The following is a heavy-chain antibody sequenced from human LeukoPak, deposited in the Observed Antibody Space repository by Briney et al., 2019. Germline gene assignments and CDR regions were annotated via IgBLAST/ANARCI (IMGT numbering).Heavy chain of an antibody. CDR1: GYTFTSYA. CDR2: INAGNGNT. D-gene: IGHD3-3*01. CDR3: ARDRDYVFWSGLLGYYMDV. V-gene: IGHV1-3*01. Sequence: ASVKVSCKASGYTFTSYAMHWVRQAPGQRLEWMGWINAGNGNTKYSQKFQGRVTMTTDTSTSTAYLEVKSLTSDDTAVYYCARDRDYVFWSGLLGYYMDVWGKGTTVTVSS. J-gene: IGHJ6*03.